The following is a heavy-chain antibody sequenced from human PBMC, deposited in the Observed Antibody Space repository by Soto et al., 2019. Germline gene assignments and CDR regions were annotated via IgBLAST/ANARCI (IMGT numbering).Heavy chain of an antibody. CDR1: GGTFSNYA. CDR2: IIPMIGTA. D-gene: IGHD1-26*01. CDR3: ARVRSGTYFGVYYNGMDV. Sequence: QVQLVQSASEVKKPGCSAKVSCKASGGTFSNYAFSWVRQAPGQGLEWMGGIIPMIGTANYAEKFQGRVTITADESTSTVYMELSRLRSEDTALYYCARVRSGTYFGVYYNGMDVWGQGTAVTVSS. J-gene: IGHJ6*02. V-gene: IGHV1-69*01.